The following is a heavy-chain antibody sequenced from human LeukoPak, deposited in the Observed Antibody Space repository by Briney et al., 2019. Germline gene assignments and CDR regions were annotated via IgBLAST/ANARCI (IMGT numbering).Heavy chain of an antibody. CDR2: ISGSGGST. CDR3: ASLVLEWLFSPSDY. CDR1: GFTFSSYA. D-gene: IGHD3-3*01. Sequence: GGSLRLSCAASGFTFSSYAMSWVRQAPGKGLEWVSAISGSGGSTYYADSVKGRFTISRDNSKNTLHLQMNSLRAEDTAVYYCASLVLEWLFSPSDYWGQGTLVTVSS. V-gene: IGHV3-23*01. J-gene: IGHJ4*02.